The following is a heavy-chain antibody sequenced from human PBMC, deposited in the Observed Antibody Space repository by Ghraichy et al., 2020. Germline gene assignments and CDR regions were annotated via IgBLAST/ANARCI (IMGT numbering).Heavy chain of an antibody. D-gene: IGHD6-19*01. CDR1: GYSFIGYY. Sequence: ASVKVSCKASGYSFIGYYMHWVRQAPGQGLEWMGWINPNSDGTNYAQKFQGRVTMSKDSSISTAYMDLRSLRSDDTAVYYCARARVAVAGTGLWYFDYWGQGTLVTVSS. CDR2: INPNSDGT. CDR3: ARARVAVAGTGLWYFDY. V-gene: IGHV1-2*02. J-gene: IGHJ4*02.